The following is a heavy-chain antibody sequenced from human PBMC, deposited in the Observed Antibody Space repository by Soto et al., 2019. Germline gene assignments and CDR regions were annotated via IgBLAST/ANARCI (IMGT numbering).Heavy chain of an antibody. CDR3: ARDQHYGMDV. Sequence: EVQLVESGGDLVQPGGSLRLSCAASGFNLPGYWIHWVRQDPGKGLVWVSYINGDGSDTKYADSVKGRFTISRDDAKNTVYLQMNSLRAEDTALYYCARDQHYGMDVWGQGTTVTVSS. CDR2: INGDGSDT. J-gene: IGHJ6*02. CDR1: GFNLPGYW. V-gene: IGHV3-74*01.